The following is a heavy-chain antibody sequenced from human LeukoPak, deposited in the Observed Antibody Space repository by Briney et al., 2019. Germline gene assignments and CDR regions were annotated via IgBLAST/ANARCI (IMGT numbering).Heavy chain of an antibody. J-gene: IGHJ2*01. CDR2: INPNSGGT. V-gene: IGHV1-2*02. CDR1: GYTFTGYY. D-gene: IGHD3-16*01. CDR3: ARDDGVNTFGGILLYWYFDL. Sequence: ASVKVSCKASGYTFTGYYMHWVRQAPGQGLEWMGWINPNSGGTNYAQKFQGRVTMTRDTSISTAYMELSRLRSDDTAVYYCARDDGVNTFGGILLYWYFDLWGRGTLVTVSS.